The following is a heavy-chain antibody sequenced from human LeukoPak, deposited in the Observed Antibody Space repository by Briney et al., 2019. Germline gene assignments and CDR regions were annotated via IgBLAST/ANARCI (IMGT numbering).Heavy chain of an antibody. CDR2: IKQDGSEK. Sequence: GGSLGLSCAASGFTFSSYAMHWDRQAPGKGLEWVANIKQDGSEKYYVDSVKGRFTISRDNAKNSLYLQMNSLRAEDTAVYYCATWGFGGLGYWGQGTLVTVSS. D-gene: IGHD3-10*01. J-gene: IGHJ4*02. V-gene: IGHV3-7*01. CDR3: ATWGFGGLGY. CDR1: GFTFSSYA.